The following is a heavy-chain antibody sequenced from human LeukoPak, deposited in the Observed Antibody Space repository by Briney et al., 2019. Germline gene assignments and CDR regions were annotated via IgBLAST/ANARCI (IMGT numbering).Heavy chain of an antibody. D-gene: IGHD4-17*01. Sequence: PGGSLRLSCAAAXFTVSSSYMSWVRQAPGKGLECVSVIYSGDSTYYADSVKGRFTISRDNYKNTLYLQMNSLRAEDTAVYYCARVTVTTTSDYFDYWGQGTLVTVSS. CDR3: ARVTVTTTSDYFDY. CDR2: IYSGDST. CDR1: XFTVSSSY. J-gene: IGHJ4*02. V-gene: IGHV3-53*01.